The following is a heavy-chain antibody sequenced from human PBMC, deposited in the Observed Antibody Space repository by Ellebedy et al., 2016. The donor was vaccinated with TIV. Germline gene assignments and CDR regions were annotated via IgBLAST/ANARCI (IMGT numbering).Heavy chain of an antibody. J-gene: IGHJ4*02. V-gene: IGHV4-59*08. D-gene: IGHD3-3*01. CDR1: GGSIGSYY. CDR3: ARTREWLFHHQYNFDY. CDR2: IYYSGST. Sequence: MPSETLSPTCTVSGGSIGSYYWSWIRQPPGKGLEWIGSIYYSGSTNYNPSLKSRVTISVDTSKNQFSLKLSSVTAADTAVYYCARTREWLFHHQYNFDYWGQGTLVTVSS.